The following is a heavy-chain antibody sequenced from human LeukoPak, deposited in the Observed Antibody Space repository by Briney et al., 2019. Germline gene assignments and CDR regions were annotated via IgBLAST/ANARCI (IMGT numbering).Heavy chain of an antibody. V-gene: IGHV3-20*04. CDR2: INWNGGST. D-gene: IGHD6-19*01. J-gene: IGHJ4*02. CDR1: GFTFDDYG. CDR3: ARDVYSSGLMGY. Sequence: GSLRLSCAASGFTFDDYGMSWGRQASGKGLEWVSGINWNGGSTGYADSVKGRFTISRDNAKNSLYLQMNSLRAEDTALYYCARDVYSSGLMGYWGQGTLVTVSS.